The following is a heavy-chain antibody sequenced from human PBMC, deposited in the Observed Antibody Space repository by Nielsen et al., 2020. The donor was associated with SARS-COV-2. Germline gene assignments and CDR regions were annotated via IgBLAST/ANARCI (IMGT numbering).Heavy chain of an antibody. V-gene: IGHV3-21*01. J-gene: IGHJ4*02. D-gene: IGHD3-3*01. CDR2: VSTGGDYI. Sequence: GGSLRLSCAASGFTFRFYTMHWVRQAPGKGLEWVSSVSTGGDYIHYADLVQGRFAISRDNAKDSLYLQMNSLRAEDTAIYYCVRDRSGFGFDFWGQGALVTVSS. CDR1: GFTFRFYT. CDR3: VRDRSGFGFDF.